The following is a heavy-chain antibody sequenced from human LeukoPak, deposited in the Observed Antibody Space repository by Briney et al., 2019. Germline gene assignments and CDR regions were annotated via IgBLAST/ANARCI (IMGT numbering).Heavy chain of an antibody. CDR1: GGSISTYY. CDR2: ISYSGST. J-gene: IGHJ3*02. D-gene: IGHD6-19*01. CDR3: ARAFSAWPHAFDI. V-gene: IGHV4-59*01. Sequence: SETLSLTCTVSGGSISTYYWCWVRQPPGKGLGWLGYISYSGSTTYSPSLKSRVTISLDTSKNQFSLRLSSLTAADTAVYYCARAFSAWPHAFDIWGQGTMVTVSS.